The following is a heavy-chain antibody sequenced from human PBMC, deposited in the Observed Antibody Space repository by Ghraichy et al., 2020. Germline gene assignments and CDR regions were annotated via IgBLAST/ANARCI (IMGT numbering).Heavy chain of an antibody. V-gene: IGHV5-51*01. CDR2: IYPADSDT. D-gene: IGHD3-10*01. CDR3: ARRQKYYHSGRSYSEWGALDI. Sequence: GESLNISCQGSEDSFPSFWIPWVRLMPGKGLEWMGVIYPADSDTSYSPSFQGQLTISADKSIRSAYLQWSSLKASDTAIYYCARRQKYYHSGRSYSEWGALDIGGPGTTVTISS. CDR1: EDSFPSFW. J-gene: IGHJ3*02.